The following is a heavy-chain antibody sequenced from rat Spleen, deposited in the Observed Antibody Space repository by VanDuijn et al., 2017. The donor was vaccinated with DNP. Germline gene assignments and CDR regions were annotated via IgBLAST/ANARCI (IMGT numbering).Heavy chain of an antibody. J-gene: IGHJ4*01. CDR2: INSAGNT. CDR3: ARSVRATSYYAMDA. CDR1: GYSITSSYR. D-gene: IGHD1-3*01. Sequence: EVQLQESGPGLVKPSQSLSLTCSVTGYSITSSYRWNWIRKFPGNKLEWMGFINSAGNTNYNPSLKSRISITRDTSKNQIFLQLRSVTTEDTATYYCARSVRATSYYAMDAWGQGTSVTVSS. V-gene: IGHV3-3*01.